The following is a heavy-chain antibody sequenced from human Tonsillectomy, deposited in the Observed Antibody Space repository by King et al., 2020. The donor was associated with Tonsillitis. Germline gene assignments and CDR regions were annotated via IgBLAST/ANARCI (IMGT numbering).Heavy chain of an antibody. J-gene: IGHJ4*02. D-gene: IGHD3-10*01. CDR3: AKGDRRVRGVIINPLDY. V-gene: IGHV3-30*18. Sequence: VQLVESGGGVVQPGRSLRLSCAASGFTFSSYGMHWVRQAPGKGLEWVAVISYDGSNKYYADSVKGRFTISRDNSKNTLYLQMNSLRAEDTAVYYCAKGDRRVRGVIINPLDYWGQGTLVTVSS. CDR1: GFTFSSYG. CDR2: ISYDGSNK.